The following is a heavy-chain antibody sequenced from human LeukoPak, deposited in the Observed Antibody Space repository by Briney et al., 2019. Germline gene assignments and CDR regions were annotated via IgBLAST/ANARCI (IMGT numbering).Heavy chain of an antibody. J-gene: IGHJ4*02. CDR1: GFTFSSYS. V-gene: IGHV3-21*01. CDR3: GRDKPMVRGVILDY. CDR2: ISSSSSYI. D-gene: IGHD3-10*01. Sequence: GGSLRLSCAASGFTFSSYSMNWVRQAPGKGLEWVSSISSSSSYIYYADSVKGRFTISRDNAKNSLYLQVNSLRAEDTAVYYCGRDKPMVRGVILDYWGQGTLVTVSS.